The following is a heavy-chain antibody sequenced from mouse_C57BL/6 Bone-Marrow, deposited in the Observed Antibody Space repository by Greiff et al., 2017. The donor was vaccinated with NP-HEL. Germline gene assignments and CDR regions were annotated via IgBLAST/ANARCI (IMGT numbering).Heavy chain of an antibody. CDR2: IDPANGDT. D-gene: IGHD1-1*01. J-gene: IGHJ2*01. Sequence: VHVKQSGAELVRPGASVKLSCTASGFNIKDDYMHWVKQRPEQGLEWIGWIDPANGDTEYASKFQGKATKTADTSTNTAYLQRSSLTSDDTAVYYCTTATGNYFDCWGQGTTLTVSS. CDR3: TTATGNYFDC. V-gene: IGHV14-4*01. CDR1: GFNIKDDY.